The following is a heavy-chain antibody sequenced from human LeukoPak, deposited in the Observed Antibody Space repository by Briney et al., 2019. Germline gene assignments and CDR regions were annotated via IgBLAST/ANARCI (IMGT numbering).Heavy chain of an antibody. V-gene: IGHV3-21*01. J-gene: IGHJ4*02. CDR2: ISSSSSYI. D-gene: IGHD6-19*01. Sequence: GGSLRLSCAASGFTFDDYGMSWVRQAPGKGLEWVSSISSSSSYIYYADSVKGRFTTSRDNAKNSLYLQMNSLRAEDTAVYYCARAQWLVQGYYFDYWGQGTLVTVSS. CDR3: ARAQWLVQGYYFDY. CDR1: GFTFDDYG.